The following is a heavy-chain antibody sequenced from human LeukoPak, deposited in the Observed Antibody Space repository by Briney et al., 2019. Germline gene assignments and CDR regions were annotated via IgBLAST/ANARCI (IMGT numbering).Heavy chain of an antibody. J-gene: IGHJ4*02. CDR2: IYQSGST. D-gene: IGHD3-22*01. V-gene: IGHV4-38-2*02. CDR1: GYSISSGYH. CDR3: ARYDSSGYLAAVDY. Sequence: PSETLSLTCTVSGYSISSGYHWAWFRQTPGKGLEWLGSIYQSGSTYDNLSLKSRVTLSVDTSKNQFSLKLTSVTAADTAVYYCARYDSSGYLAAVDYWGQGTLVTVSS.